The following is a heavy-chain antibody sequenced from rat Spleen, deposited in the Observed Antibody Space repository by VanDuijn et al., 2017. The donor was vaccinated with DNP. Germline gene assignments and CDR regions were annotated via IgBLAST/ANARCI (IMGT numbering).Heavy chain of an antibody. CDR1: GFTFSSFP. V-gene: IGHV5S11*01. CDR2: ISTTGGKT. J-gene: IGHJ4*01. CDR3: ARHRAGSYALDA. D-gene: IGHD1-3*01. Sequence: EVQLVESGGGLVQPGRSMKLSCAASGFTFSSFPMAWVRQAPTKDLEWVAIISTTGGKTDYRDSVKGRFTVSRDNARSTLYLQMDSLRSEETATYYCARHRAGSYALDAWGQGTSVTVSS.